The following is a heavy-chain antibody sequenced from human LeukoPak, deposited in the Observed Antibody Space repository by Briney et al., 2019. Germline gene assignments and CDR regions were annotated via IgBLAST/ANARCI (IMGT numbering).Heavy chain of an antibody. D-gene: IGHD1-26*01. J-gene: IGHJ4*02. CDR1: GGSFSGYY. V-gene: IGHV4-34*01. CDR3: AREATIVGATII. Sequence: SETLSLTCAVYGGSFSGYYWSWIRQPPGKGLEWIGEINHSGSTNYNPSLKSRVTISVDTSKNQFSLKLSSVTAADTAVYYCAREATIVGATIIWGQGTLVTVSS. CDR2: INHSGST.